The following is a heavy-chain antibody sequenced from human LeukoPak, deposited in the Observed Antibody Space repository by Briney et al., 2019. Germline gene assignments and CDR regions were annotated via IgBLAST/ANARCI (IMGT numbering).Heavy chain of an antibody. V-gene: IGHV1-69*13. Sequence: SVKVSCKASGYTFTSYGISWVRQAPGQGLEWMGGIIPIFGTANYAQKFQGRVTITADESTSTAYMELSSLRSEDTAVYYCARNMYSSSWLPETQNWRMDVWGQGATVTVSS. J-gene: IGHJ6*02. CDR1: GYTFTSYG. CDR2: IIPIFGTA. D-gene: IGHD6-13*01. CDR3: ARNMYSSSWLPETQNWRMDV.